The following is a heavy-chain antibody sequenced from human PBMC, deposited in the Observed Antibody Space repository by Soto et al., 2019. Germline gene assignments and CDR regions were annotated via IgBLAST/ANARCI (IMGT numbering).Heavy chain of an antibody. V-gene: IGHV4-31*03. CDR3: ARDRRYYDSSGYSSFDY. J-gene: IGHJ4*02. Sequence: TLSLTCTVSGGSISSGGYYWSWIRQHPGKGLEWIGYIYYSGSTYYNPSLKSRVTISVDTSKNQFSLKLSSVTAADTAVYYCARDRRYYDSSGYSSFDYWGQGTLVTVPS. CDR1: GGSISSGGYY. CDR2: IYYSGST. D-gene: IGHD3-22*01.